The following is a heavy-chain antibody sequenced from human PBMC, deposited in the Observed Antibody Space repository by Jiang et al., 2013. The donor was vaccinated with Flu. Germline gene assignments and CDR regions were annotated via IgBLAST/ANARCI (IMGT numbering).Heavy chain of an antibody. V-gene: IGHV2-5*02. Sequence: KPTQTLTLTCTFSGFSLSTSGVSVGWIRQPPGKALEWLALIYWDDDKRYSPSLRSRLTITKDTSKNQVVLRMTNMDPVDTATYYCAHSLWHDSGSYSGMRFDYWGQGTPV. CDR1: GFSLSTSGVS. CDR2: IYWDDDK. J-gene: IGHJ4*02. CDR3: AHSLWHDSGSYSGMRFDY. D-gene: IGHD3-22*01.